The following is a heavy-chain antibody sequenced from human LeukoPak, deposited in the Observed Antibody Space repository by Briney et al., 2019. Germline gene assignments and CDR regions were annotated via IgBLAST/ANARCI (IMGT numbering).Heavy chain of an antibody. V-gene: IGHV4-34*01. D-gene: IGHD3-3*01. CDR2: INHSGST. CDR1: GGSFSGYY. CDR3: ARGRYDFLYGMDV. J-gene: IGHJ6*02. Sequence: PSETLSLTCAVYGGSFSGYYWSWIRQPPGKGLEWIGEINHSGSTNYNPSLKSRVTISVDTSKNQFSLKLSSVTAADTAVYYCARGRYDFLYGMDVWGQGTTATVSS.